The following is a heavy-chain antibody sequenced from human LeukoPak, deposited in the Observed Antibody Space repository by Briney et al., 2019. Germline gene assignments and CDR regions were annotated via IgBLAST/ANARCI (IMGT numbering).Heavy chain of an antibody. CDR3: ARRGTSMGPDTI. D-gene: IGHD3-16*01. J-gene: IGHJ4*02. CDR1: GGSISSSSYY. V-gene: IGHV4-39*07. Sequence: SETLPLTCTVSGGSISSSSYYWGWIRQPPGKGLEWIGSIYYSGSTYYNPSLKSRVTISVDTSKNQFSLKLSSVIAADTAVYYCARRGTSMGPDTIWGQGTLVTVSS. CDR2: IYYSGST.